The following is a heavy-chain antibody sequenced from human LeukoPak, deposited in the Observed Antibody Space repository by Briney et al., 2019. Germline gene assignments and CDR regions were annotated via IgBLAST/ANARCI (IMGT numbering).Heavy chain of an antibody. CDR3: ARGGNYADY. CDR2: INHSGST. CDR1: GGSFSGYN. V-gene: IGHV4-34*01. Sequence: SETLSLTCAVYGGSFSGYNWSWIRQPPGKGLEWIGEINHSGSTSYNPSLKSRVTISVDTSKNQFSLKLSSVTAADTAVYYCARGGNYADYWGQGTLVTVSS. D-gene: IGHD1-7*01. J-gene: IGHJ4*02.